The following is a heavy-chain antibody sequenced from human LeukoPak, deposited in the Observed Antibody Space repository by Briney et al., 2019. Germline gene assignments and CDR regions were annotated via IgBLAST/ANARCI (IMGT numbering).Heavy chain of an antibody. CDR1: GGSISGSY. V-gene: IGHV4-59*08. J-gene: IGHJ4*02. CDR2: IFYTGDN. Sequence: SETLSLTCTVSGGSISGSYWSWIRQPPGKGLEWIGYIFYTGDNNYNPSLKTRATVSMDTSKNQFSLKMTSVTAADTAVYYCARHTYARPFDFWGQGTLVTVSS. D-gene: IGHD6-6*01. CDR3: ARHTYARPFDF.